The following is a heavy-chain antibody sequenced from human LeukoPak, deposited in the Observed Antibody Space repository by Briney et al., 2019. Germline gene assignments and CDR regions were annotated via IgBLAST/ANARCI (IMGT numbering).Heavy chain of an antibody. D-gene: IGHD1-26*01. V-gene: IGHV3-23*01. CDR2: ISGSGGGT. J-gene: IGHJ4*02. CDR3: AKDLGRYRNNYFDY. Sequence: GGSLRLSCAASGFTFNSYAMSWVRQVPEKGLEWVATISGSGGGTYYADSVKGRFTIYRDGSKNTLYLQMNSLRAEDTAVYYCAKDLGRYRNNYFDYWGQGTLVTVSS. CDR1: GFTFNSYA.